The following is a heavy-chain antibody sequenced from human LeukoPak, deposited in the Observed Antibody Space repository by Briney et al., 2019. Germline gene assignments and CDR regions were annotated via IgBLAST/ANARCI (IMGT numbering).Heavy chain of an antibody. CDR3: AREPHDYGAVPGI. Sequence: PSETLSLTCTVSGGSVSSGSYFWSWIRPPPGKGLEWIGYIYYSGSTNYNPSLKSRVTISVDPSKNQFSLKLSSVTAADTAVYYCAREPHDYGAVPGIWGQGTMVTVSS. CDR1: GGSVSSGSYF. J-gene: IGHJ3*02. D-gene: IGHD4-17*01. V-gene: IGHV4-61*01. CDR2: IYYSGST.